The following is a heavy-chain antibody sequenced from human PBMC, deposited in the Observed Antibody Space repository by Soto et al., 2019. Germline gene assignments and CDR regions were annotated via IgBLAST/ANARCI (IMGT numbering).Heavy chain of an antibody. J-gene: IGHJ3*02. Sequence: QVQLVQSGAEVKKPGSSVKVSCKASGGTFSSYTISWVRQAPGQGLEWMGRIIPILGIANYAQKFQGRVTITADKSTSTAYMELSSLRSEDTAVYYCARDSGWDCSGGSCYSGSSGAFDIWGQGTMVTVSS. V-gene: IGHV1-69*08. CDR1: GGTFSSYT. D-gene: IGHD2-15*01. CDR2: IIPILGIA. CDR3: ARDSGWDCSGGSCYSGSSGAFDI.